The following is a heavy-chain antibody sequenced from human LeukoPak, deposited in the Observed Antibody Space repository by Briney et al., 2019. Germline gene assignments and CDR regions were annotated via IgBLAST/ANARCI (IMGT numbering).Heavy chain of an antibody. J-gene: IGHJ4*02. CDR1: GFSFSTYA. V-gene: IGHV3-21*01. CDR2: ISTTSSYI. CDR3: ARAVGSY. D-gene: IGHD3-10*01. Sequence: GGSLRLSCAASGFSFSTYAISWVRQAPGKGLEWVSCISTTSSYIFYADSVRGRFTISRDNAKNSLYLQMNSPRAEDTAVYYCARAVGSYWGQGTLVTVSS.